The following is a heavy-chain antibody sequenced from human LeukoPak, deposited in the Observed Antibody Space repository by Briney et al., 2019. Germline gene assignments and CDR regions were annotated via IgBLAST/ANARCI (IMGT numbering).Heavy chain of an antibody. Sequence: SETLSLTCTVSGGSISSYYWSWIRQPPGKGLEWIGYIYYSGSTNYNPSLKSRVTISVDTSKNQFSLKLSSVTAADTAVYYCARVAAAGPNWFDPWGQGTLVTVSS. CDR1: GGSISSYY. J-gene: IGHJ5*02. V-gene: IGHV4-59*01. CDR2: IYYSGST. CDR3: ARVAAAGPNWFDP. D-gene: IGHD6-13*01.